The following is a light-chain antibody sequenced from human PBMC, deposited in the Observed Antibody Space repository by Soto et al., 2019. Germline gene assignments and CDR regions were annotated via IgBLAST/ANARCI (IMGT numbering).Light chain of an antibody. CDR3: QQSHGFPYT. CDR1: QSVSTP. J-gene: IGKJ2*01. Sequence: DIQMIQSPSSLSASIGDRVTITCRASQSVSTPLTWHQQKPGKAPKLLIFDASNLHSGVPSRFSGSESGADFTLTISSLQPEDCATYYCQQSHGFPYTFGQGTKLDIK. V-gene: IGKV1-39*01. CDR2: DAS.